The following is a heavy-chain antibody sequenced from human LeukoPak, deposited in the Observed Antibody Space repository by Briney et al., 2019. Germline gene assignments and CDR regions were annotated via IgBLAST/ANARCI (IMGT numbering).Heavy chain of an antibody. CDR2: ITTTGDRI. V-gene: IGHV3-48*04. D-gene: IGHD2-2*01. CDR1: GFTFSSYS. Sequence: PGGSLRLSCAASGFTFSSYSMNWVRQAPGKGLEWISYITTTGDRIQYADSVKGRFTISRDNAKNSLYLQMNSLRAEDTGVYFCARDTKDYWGQGTLVVVSS. J-gene: IGHJ4*02. CDR3: ARDTKDY.